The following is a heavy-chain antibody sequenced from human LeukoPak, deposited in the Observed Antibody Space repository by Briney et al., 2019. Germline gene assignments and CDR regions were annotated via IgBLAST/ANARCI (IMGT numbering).Heavy chain of an antibody. CDR2: ISNTGSVV. D-gene: IGHD3-22*01. V-gene: IGHV3-48*01. CDR1: GSTFRSHT. Sequence: PGGSLRLSCAASGSTFRSHTMNWVRQAPGKGLEWISYISNTGSVVYYADSVKGRFTISRDNSKNTLYLQMNSLRAEDTAVYYCATIVVVIYFDYWGQGTLVTVSS. CDR3: ATIVVVIYFDY. J-gene: IGHJ4*02.